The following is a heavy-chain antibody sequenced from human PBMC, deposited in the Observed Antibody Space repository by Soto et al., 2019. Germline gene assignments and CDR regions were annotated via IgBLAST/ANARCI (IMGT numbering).Heavy chain of an antibody. V-gene: IGHV4-4*02. CDR2: MYHSGST. Sequence: QVQLRQSGPGLVKPSGTLSLTCAVSGGSISSTNWWSWVRQSPGKGLEWIGEMYHSGSTNYNPSLRARVNLSVDKSNNQFSLKIRSVTAADTAIYYCATLPPRIELTVLPIPTWGQGTLVTVSS. CDR3: ATLPPRIELTVLPIPT. J-gene: IGHJ4*02. CDR1: GGSISSTNW. D-gene: IGHD2-2*02.